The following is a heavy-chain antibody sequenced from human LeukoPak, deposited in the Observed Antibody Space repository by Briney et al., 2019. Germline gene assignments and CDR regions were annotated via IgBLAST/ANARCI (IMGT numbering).Heavy chain of an antibody. Sequence: SETLSLTCTVSGGSISSGNYYWSWIRQPAGKGLEWIGRIYTSGSTNYNPSLKSRVTISVDTSKNQFSLKLSSVTAADTAVYYCAREYYYGSGSYYEIDYWGQGTLVTVSS. CDR3: AREYYYGSGSYYEIDY. V-gene: IGHV4-61*02. J-gene: IGHJ4*02. D-gene: IGHD3-10*01. CDR1: GGSISSGNYY. CDR2: IYTSGST.